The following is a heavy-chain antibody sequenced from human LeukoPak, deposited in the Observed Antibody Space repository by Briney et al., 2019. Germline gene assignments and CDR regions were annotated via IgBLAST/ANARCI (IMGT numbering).Heavy chain of an antibody. CDR2: IYSGGNT. CDR3: AKPAVDTAMAYYFDY. D-gene: IGHD5-18*01. J-gene: IGHJ4*02. Sequence: PGGSLRLSCAASGFTVSSNYMSWVRQAPGKGLEWVSVIYSGGNTYYADSVKGRFTISRDNSKNTLYLQMNNLRAEDTAVYYCAKPAVDTAMAYYFDYWGQGTLVTVSS. V-gene: IGHV3-53*01. CDR1: GFTVSSNY.